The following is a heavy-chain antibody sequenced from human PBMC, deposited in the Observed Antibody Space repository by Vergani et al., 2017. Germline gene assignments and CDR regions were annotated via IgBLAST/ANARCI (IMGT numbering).Heavy chain of an antibody. CDR2: ISYDGSNK. CDR3: ARDGYDKAFDI. J-gene: IGHJ3*02. Sequence: QVQLVESGGGVVQPGRSLRLSCAASGFTFSSYAMHWVRQAPGKGLEWVAVISYDGSNKYYADSVKGRFTISRDNSKNTLYLQMNSLRAEDTAVYYCARDGYDKAFDIWGQGTMVTVSS. CDR1: GFTFSSYA. V-gene: IGHV3-30-3*01. D-gene: IGHD5-12*01.